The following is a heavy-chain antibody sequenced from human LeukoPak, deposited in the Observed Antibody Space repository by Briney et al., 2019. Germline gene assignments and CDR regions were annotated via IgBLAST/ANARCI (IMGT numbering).Heavy chain of an antibody. J-gene: IGHJ4*02. CDR1: GFTFSSYW. V-gene: IGHV3-74*01. Sequence: GGSLRLSCAASGFTFSSYWMHWVRQAPGKGLVWVSRINSDGSSTSYADSVKGRFTISRDNSKNTLYLQMNSLRAEDTAVYYCAKGDGYDYVWGSYRPYFDYWGQGTLVTVSS. CDR2: INSDGSST. CDR3: AKGDGYDYVWGSYRPYFDY. D-gene: IGHD3-16*02.